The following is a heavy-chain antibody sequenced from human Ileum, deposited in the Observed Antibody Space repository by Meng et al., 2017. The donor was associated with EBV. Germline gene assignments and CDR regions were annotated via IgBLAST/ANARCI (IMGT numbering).Heavy chain of an antibody. J-gene: IGHJ4*02. D-gene: IGHD2-15*01. Sequence: LGQSGSEVKEPGARGECACKASGYKFHAYPNQWLRQAPGQRLEWVGWINPGIGSTYDSKTIRGRLTITMDTSASTVYMRLTSLTSEDTAVYYCAREEGGRFDSWGQGTLVTVSS. CDR1: GYKFHAYP. CDR2: INPGIGST. V-gene: IGHV1-3*01. CDR3: AREEGGRFDS.